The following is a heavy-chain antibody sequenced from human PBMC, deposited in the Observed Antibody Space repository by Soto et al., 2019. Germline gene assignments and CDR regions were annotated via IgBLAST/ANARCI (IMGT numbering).Heavy chain of an antibody. CDR2: INHSGST. D-gene: IGHD5-18*01. J-gene: IGHJ4*02. Sequence: QVQLQQWGAGLLKPSETLSLTCAVYGGSFSGYYWSWIRQPPGKGLEWIGEINHSGSTNYNPSLKSRVTISVDTSKNQFSLKLSSVTAADTAVYYCARVADGYSYGFHNFDYWGQGTLVTVSS. CDR3: ARVADGYSYGFHNFDY. CDR1: GGSFSGYY. V-gene: IGHV4-34*01.